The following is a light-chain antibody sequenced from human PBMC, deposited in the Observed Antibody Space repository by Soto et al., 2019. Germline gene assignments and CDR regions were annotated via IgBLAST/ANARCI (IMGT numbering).Light chain of an antibody. CDR2: GNS. V-gene: IGLV1-40*01. J-gene: IGLJ2*01. Sequence: QSVLTQPPSVSGAPGQRVTISCTGSSSNIGAGYDVHWYQQLPGIAPKLLIYGNSHRPSGVPDRFSASKSGTSASLAITGLQADDAADYYCQSYDNTLSGVLFGGGTKLTVL. CDR1: SSNIGAGYD. CDR3: QSYDNTLSGVL.